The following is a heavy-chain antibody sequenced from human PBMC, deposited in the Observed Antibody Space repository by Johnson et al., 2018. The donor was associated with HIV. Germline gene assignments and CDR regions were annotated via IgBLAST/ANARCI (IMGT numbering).Heavy chain of an antibody. CDR3: VTADRGSA. J-gene: IGHJ3*01. D-gene: IGHD1-26*01. Sequence: VQLVESGGGVVQPGRSLRLSCAASGFTFSSYGMHWVRQAPGKGLEWVAVISYDGSNKYYADSVKGRFTISRDNSKNTLYLQMNSLRAEDTAVYYCVTADRGSAWGQGTTVTVSS. CDR1: GFTFSSYG. V-gene: IGHV3-30*03. CDR2: ISYDGSNK.